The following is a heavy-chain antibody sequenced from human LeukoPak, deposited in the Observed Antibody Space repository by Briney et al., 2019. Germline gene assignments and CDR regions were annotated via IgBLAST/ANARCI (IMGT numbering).Heavy chain of an antibody. V-gene: IGHV4-30-4*01. J-gene: IGHJ5*02. CDR2: IYYSGST. CDR1: GGSISSGDYY. D-gene: IGHD2-15*01. Sequence: PSETLSLTCTVSGGSISSGDYYWSWIRQPPGKGLEWIGYIYYSGSTYYNPSLKSRVTISVDTSKNQFSLKLSSVTAADTAVYYCARGCSGGSCYSEPLDPWGQGTLVTVS. CDR3: ARGCSGGSCYSEPLDP.